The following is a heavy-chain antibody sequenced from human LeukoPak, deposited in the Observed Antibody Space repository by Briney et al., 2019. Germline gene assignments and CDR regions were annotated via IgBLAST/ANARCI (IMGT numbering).Heavy chain of an antibody. D-gene: IGHD6-13*01. V-gene: IGHV3-33*01. J-gene: IGHJ4*02. CDR2: IWSDGINK. CDR3: ARSTYSSSSYYFDY. CDR1: GFTFSNYV. Sequence: GRSLRLSCAASGFTFSNYVIHWVREAPGKGLEWVAGIWSDGINKYYVDSVKGRFTISRDKSKNTLYLQMHSLRADDTAVYYCARSTYSSSSYYFDYRGQGSLVTVSS.